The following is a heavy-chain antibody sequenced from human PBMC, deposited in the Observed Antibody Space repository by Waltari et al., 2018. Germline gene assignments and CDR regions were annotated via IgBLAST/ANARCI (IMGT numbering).Heavy chain of an antibody. Sequence: QVQLVPSGAEVKKPGASVKVSCKVSGNTLTGLPMHWVRQAPGKGLEWMGGFDPEDGETIYAQKFQGRVTMTEDTSTDTAYMELSSLRSDDTAVYYCATSGTYYFHWFDSWGQGTLVTVSS. D-gene: IGHD1-26*01. J-gene: IGHJ5*02. CDR2: FDPEDGET. V-gene: IGHV1-24*01. CDR3: ATSGTYYFHWFDS. CDR1: GNTLTGLP.